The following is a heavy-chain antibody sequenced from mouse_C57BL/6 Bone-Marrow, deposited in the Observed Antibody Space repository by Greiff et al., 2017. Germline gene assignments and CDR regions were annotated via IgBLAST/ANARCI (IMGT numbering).Heavy chain of an antibody. V-gene: IGHV1-7*01. D-gene: IGHD2-3*01. CDR1: GYTFTSYW. CDR3: ARWLLRNSY. J-gene: IGHJ2*01. CDR2: INPSSGYT. Sequence: QVQLQQSGAELAQPGASVKLSCKASGYTFTSYWMHWVKQRPGQGLEWIGYINPSSGYTKYNQKFKDKATLTADKSSSTAYMQLSSLTYEDAADYYCARWLLRNSYWGRGTTLTVSS.